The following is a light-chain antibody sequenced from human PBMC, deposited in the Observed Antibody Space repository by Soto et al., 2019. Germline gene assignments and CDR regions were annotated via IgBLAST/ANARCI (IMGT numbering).Light chain of an antibody. CDR3: SSYRGRATWV. CDR2: EVT. J-gene: IGLJ3*02. Sequence: QSALTQPPSASGSPGQSVAISCTGTSSDVGGYNYVSWYQQHPGKAPKLMIYEVTNRPSGVSDRFSASKSGNTASLTISGLQAEDEADYYCSSYRGRATWVFGGGTKVTVL. CDR1: SSDVGGYNY. V-gene: IGLV2-8*01.